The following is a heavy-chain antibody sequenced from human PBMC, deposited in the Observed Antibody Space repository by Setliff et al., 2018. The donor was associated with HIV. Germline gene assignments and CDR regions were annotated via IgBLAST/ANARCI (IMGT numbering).Heavy chain of an antibody. CDR3: ARAAAATYCSGGACYLPDY. CDR1: GFIFSSYW. J-gene: IGHJ4*02. Sequence: AGGSLRLSCSVSGFIFSSYWMNWVRQTPGKGLEWVAKIRQDGGETSYVDSVKGRFTVSRDNAKNSLYLQMNSLRAEDTATYYCARAAAATYCSGGACYLPDYWGQGTLVTVSS. D-gene: IGHD2-15*01. CDR2: IRQDGGET. V-gene: IGHV3-7*01.